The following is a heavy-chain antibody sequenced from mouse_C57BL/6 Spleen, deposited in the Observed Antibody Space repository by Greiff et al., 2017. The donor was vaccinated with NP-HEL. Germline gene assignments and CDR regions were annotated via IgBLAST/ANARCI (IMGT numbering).Heavy chain of an antibody. Sequence: QVQLQQPGAELVKPGASVKLSCKASGYTFTSYWMHWVKQRPGQGLEWIGMIHPDSGSTNYNAKFKSKATLTVDNSSSTAYRQRSSLTSEEYAVDYCARAGDYDGYWDFEVWGTGTTVTVSS. CDR2: IHPDSGST. D-gene: IGHD2-4*01. CDR1: GYTFTSYW. CDR3: ARAGDYDGYWDFEV. J-gene: IGHJ1*03. V-gene: IGHV1-64*01.